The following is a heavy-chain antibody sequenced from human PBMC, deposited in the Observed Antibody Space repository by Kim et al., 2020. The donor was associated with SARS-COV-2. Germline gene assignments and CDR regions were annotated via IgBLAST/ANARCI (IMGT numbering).Heavy chain of an antibody. CDR3: AADRSYYDKGASTFDI. CDR2: IVVGSGDT. D-gene: IGHD1-26*01. CDR1: GFTFSSSA. Sequence: SVKVSCKASGFTFSSSAVQWVRQARGQRLEWIGWIVVGSGDTKYLQKFQERVTITRDMSTSTAYMELSSLRSEDTAVYYCAADRSYYDKGASTFDIWGQGTRVTVSS. J-gene: IGHJ3*02. V-gene: IGHV1-58*01.